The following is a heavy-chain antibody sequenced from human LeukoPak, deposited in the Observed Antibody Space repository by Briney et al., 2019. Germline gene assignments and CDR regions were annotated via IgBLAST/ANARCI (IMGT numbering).Heavy chain of an antibody. D-gene: IGHD6-13*01. J-gene: IGHJ1*01. CDR3: ARESTAGYNSSWYGFRN. CDR1: GFTFSSYA. CDR2: INQDGSEK. Sequence: PGGSLRLSCAASGFTFSSYAMSWVRQAPGKGLEGVANINQDGSEKYYVDSVKGRFTISRDNAKNSLFLQMGSLRVEDTAVYYCARESTAGYNSSWYGFRNWGQGTLVSVSS. V-gene: IGHV3-7*01.